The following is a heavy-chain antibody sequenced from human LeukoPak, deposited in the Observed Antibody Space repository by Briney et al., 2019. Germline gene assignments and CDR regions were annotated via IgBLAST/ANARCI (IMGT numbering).Heavy chain of an antibody. V-gene: IGHV4-59*12. J-gene: IGHJ1*01. CDR1: GASIISYY. Sequence: SETLSLTCTVSGASIISYYWSWIRQPPGKGLEWIGYIYYSGSTNYNPSLKSRVTISVDTSKNQFSLKLSSVTAADTAVYYCASGIAVAGTEYFQHWGQGTLVTVSS. D-gene: IGHD6-19*01. CDR3: ASGIAVAGTEYFQH. CDR2: IYYSGST.